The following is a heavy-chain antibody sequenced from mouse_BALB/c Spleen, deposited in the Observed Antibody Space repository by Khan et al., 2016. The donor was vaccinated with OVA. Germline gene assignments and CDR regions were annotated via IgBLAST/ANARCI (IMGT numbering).Heavy chain of an antibody. CDR3: ARESRYAYYFDY. V-gene: IGHV1-63*02. CDR2: IHPGCEYT. J-gene: IGHJ2*01. CDR1: GYTFTNYW. D-gene: IGHD2-14*01. Sequence: QVQLKQSRTELVRPGTSVKMSCKAAGYTFTNYWIGWVKQRPGHGLEWIGDIHPGCEYTDYNEKFKVKTTLTADASSSTAYMQLGGLTSEDSAIYYCARESRYAYYFDYWGQGTTLTVSS.